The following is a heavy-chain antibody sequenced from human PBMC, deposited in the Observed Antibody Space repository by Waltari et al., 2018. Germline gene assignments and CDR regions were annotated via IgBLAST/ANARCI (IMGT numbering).Heavy chain of an antibody. Sequence: QLQLQESGSGLVKPSQTLSLTCAVSGGSISSGGYSWRWIRQPPGKGLEWIGYIYHSGSTYYNPSLKSRVTISVDRSKNQFSLKLSSVTAADTAVYYCARAPGLPAATNWFDPWGQGTLVTVSS. CDR2: IYHSGST. J-gene: IGHJ5*02. CDR3: ARAPGLPAATNWFDP. CDR1: GGSISSGGYS. D-gene: IGHD2-2*01. V-gene: IGHV4-30-2*01.